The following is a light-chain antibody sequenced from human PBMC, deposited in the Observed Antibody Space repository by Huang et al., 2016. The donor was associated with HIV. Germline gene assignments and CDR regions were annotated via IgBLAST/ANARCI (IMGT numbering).Light chain of an antibody. Sequence: EIVLTQSPAALSLSPGERATLSCRASQSVGRNVGWYQQKPGQTPRLVIYDASTRAAGIPARVSGSGSGTDFTLNISSLEPEDVAVYYCQQRDAFGQGTRLDIK. CDR2: DAS. CDR1: QSVGRN. J-gene: IGKJ5*01. CDR3: QQRDA. V-gene: IGKV3-11*01.